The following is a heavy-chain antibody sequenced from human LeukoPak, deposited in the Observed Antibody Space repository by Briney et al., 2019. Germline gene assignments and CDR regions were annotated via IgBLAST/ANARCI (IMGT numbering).Heavy chain of an antibody. J-gene: IGHJ4*02. CDR1: GGSIRSYY. CDR3: ARHSSSWYPDY. V-gene: IGHV4-59*08. Sequence: PSETLSLTCTVSGGSIRSYYWSWIRQPPGKGLEWIGYIHYTGSTNYNPSLKSRVTISVDTSKNQFSLQLSSVTATDTAVYFCARHSSSWYPDYWGQGTPVTVSS. D-gene: IGHD6-13*01. CDR2: IHYTGST.